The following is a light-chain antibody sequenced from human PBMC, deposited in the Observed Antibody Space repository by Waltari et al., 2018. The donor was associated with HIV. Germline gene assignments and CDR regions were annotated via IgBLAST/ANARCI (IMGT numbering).Light chain of an antibody. Sequence: ETVLPHSPATLSLSPGERATLSCRASQGVSSYLACYQQKPGQAPRLLIVDTSNRATGIPARFSGSGSGTDFTLTISSLEPEDFAVYYCQQRYNGPLTFGGGTQVGI. CDR1: QGVSSY. CDR2: DTS. CDR3: QQRYNGPLT. J-gene: IGKJ4*01. V-gene: IGKV3-11*01.